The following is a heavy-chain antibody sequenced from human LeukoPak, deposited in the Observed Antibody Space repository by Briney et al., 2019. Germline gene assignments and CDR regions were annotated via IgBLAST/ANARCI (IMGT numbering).Heavy chain of an antibody. CDR2: ISYDGSNK. CDR1: GLTFSSYG. Sequence: PGGSLRLSCAASGLTFSSYGMHWVRQAPGKGLEWVAVISYDGSNKYYADSVKGRFTISRDNSKNTLYLQMNSLRAEDTAVYYCARDSWMEWELLPLGPFDYWGQGTLVTVSS. V-gene: IGHV3-30*03. J-gene: IGHJ4*02. D-gene: IGHD1-26*01. CDR3: ARDSWMEWELLPLGPFDY.